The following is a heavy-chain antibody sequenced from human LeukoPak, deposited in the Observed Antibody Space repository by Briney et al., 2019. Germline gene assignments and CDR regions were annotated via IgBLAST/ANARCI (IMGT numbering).Heavy chain of an antibody. D-gene: IGHD6-13*01. CDR2: ISWNSGSI. V-gene: IGHV3-9*03. CDR1: GFTFVDYA. CDR3: ARGRVPDSSSLKYFDY. J-gene: IGHJ4*02. Sequence: PGGSLRLSCAASGFTFVDYAMHWVRQAPGKGLEWVSGISWNSGSIDYADSVKGRFTISRDNAKNTLYLQMNSLRAEDMALYYCARGRVPDSSSLKYFDYWGQGTLVTVSS.